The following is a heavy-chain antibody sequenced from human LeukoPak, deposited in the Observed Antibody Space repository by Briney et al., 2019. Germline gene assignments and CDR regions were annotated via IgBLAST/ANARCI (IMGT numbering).Heavy chain of an antibody. V-gene: IGHV3-64D*06. CDR2: ISSDGSGT. CDR3: ARNDRGAFDI. Sequence: PGGSLRLSCSASGFTFSLYRMNWVRQAPGKRLEYVSMISSDGSGTYYADSVKGRFTISRDNSKNTLYLQMSSLRAEDTAVYYCARNDRGAFDIWGQGTMVTVSS. CDR1: GFTFSLYR. D-gene: IGHD3-22*01. J-gene: IGHJ3*02.